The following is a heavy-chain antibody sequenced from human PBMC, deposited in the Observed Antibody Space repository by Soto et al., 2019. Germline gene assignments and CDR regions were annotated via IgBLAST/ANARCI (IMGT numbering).Heavy chain of an antibody. J-gene: IGHJ4*02. CDR3: ARVGVNYDYSNYVDY. CDR1: GGSISSYY. D-gene: IGHD4-4*01. V-gene: IGHV4-59*01. Sequence: SETLSLTCTVSGGSISSYYWSWIRQPPGKGLEWIGYIYYSGSTNYNPSLKSRVTISVDTSKNQFSLKLSSVTAADTAVYYCARVGVNYDYSNYVDYWGQGTLVTVSS. CDR2: IYYSGST.